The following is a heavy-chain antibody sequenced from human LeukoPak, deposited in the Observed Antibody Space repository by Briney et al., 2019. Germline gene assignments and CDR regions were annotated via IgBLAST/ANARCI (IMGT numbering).Heavy chain of an antibody. D-gene: IGHD3-10*01. Sequence: GRSLRLSCAASGFTVSSYAMHWVRQAPGKGLEWVAVISYDGSNKYYADSVKGRFTSSSDNSKITLYLQMNSLRAEDTAVCYCAIGLMVRGVFDRWGQGTLVTAS. CDR2: ISYDGSNK. V-gene: IGHV3-30-3*01. CDR1: GFTVSSYA. CDR3: AIGLMVRGVFDR. J-gene: IGHJ5*02.